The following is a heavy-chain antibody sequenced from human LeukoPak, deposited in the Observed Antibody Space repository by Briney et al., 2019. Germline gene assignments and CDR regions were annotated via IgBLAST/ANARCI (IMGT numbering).Heavy chain of an antibody. CDR3: AKAGYSSGWYSPNAFDI. CDR2: IRYDGSNK. J-gene: IGHJ3*02. CDR1: GFTFSSYG. V-gene: IGHV3-30*02. D-gene: IGHD6-19*01. Sequence: PGGSLRLSCAASGFTFSSYGMHWVRQAPGKGLEWVAFIRYDGSNKYYADSVKGRFTISRDNSKNTLYLQMNSLRAEGTAVYYCAKAGYSSGWYSPNAFDIWGQGTMVTVSS.